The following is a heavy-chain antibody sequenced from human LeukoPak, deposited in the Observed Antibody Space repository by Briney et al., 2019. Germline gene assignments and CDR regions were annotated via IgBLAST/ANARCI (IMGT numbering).Heavy chain of an antibody. Sequence: ASVKVSCKASGYTFTSYGISWVRQAPGQGLEWMGWISAYNGNTNYAQKLQGRVTMTTDTSTTTIYMELGSLRSDDTAVYYCARVFPDSSGYAFDYWGQGTLVTVSS. CDR3: ARVFPDSSGYAFDY. D-gene: IGHD3-22*01. J-gene: IGHJ4*02. CDR1: GYTFTSYG. V-gene: IGHV1-18*01. CDR2: ISAYNGNT.